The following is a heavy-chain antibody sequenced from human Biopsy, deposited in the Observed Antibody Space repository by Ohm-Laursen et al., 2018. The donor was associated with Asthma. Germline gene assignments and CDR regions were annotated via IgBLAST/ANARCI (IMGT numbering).Heavy chain of an antibody. D-gene: IGHD3-22*01. CDR1: GDSITSGGCC. Sequence: TLSLTCTVSGDSITSGGCCWNWIRQHPGKGLVWIGYIHHSGTSYFNPSLKSRVSFSRDTSKNQFSLRLSSVTAADTAMYYCARIPRRSGSYFVDYWGQGTLVTVSS. J-gene: IGHJ4*02. CDR3: ARIPRRSGSYFVDY. V-gene: IGHV4-31*03. CDR2: IHHSGTS.